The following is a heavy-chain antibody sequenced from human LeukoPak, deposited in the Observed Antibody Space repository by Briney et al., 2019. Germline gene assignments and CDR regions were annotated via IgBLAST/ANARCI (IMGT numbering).Heavy chain of an antibody. V-gene: IGHV3-23*01. Sequence: GRSLRLSCAASGFTFSSYGMHWVRQAPGKGLEWVSAISGSANSTYYANSVKGRFTISRDNSKNTLYLQMNSLRAEDTAVYYCAKADFDWSYFDYWGQGTLVTVSS. CDR1: GFTFSSYG. CDR2: ISGSANST. CDR3: AKADFDWSYFDY. J-gene: IGHJ4*02. D-gene: IGHD3-9*01.